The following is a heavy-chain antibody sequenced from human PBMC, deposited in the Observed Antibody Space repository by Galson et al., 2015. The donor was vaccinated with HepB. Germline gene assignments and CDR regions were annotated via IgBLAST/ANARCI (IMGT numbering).Heavy chain of an antibody. CDR2: INAGGGHT. J-gene: IGHJ4*02. CDR1: GYTFPNFA. Sequence: SVKVSCKASGYTFPNFAIHWVRQAPGQSLEWMGWINAGGGHTKYSQNFQGRVTITRDTSARTAYMELSNLRSEDTAVYYCARTTWDLMDFDYWGQGTLVTVSS. CDR3: ARTTWDLMDFDY. V-gene: IGHV1-3*01. D-gene: IGHD1-26*01.